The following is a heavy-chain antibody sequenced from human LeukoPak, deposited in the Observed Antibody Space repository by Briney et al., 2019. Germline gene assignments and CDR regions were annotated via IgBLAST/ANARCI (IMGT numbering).Heavy chain of an antibody. Sequence: PGGSLRLSCAASGFTFSSYSMNWVRQAPGKGLEWVSSISSSSSYIYYADSVKGRFTISRDNAKNSLYLQMNSLRAEDTAVYYCARDLVVSYSGSYSEGAFDIWGQGTMVTVSS. CDR3: ARDLVVSYSGSYSEGAFDI. CDR2: ISSSSSYI. V-gene: IGHV3-21*01. D-gene: IGHD1-26*01. J-gene: IGHJ3*02. CDR1: GFTFSSYS.